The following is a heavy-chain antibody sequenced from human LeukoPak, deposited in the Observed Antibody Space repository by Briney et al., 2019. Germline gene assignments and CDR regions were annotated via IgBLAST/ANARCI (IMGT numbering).Heavy chain of an antibody. CDR1: GFTFSSYD. J-gene: IGHJ6*02. CDR3: ARVRPRDYDSSGYYTNYGMDV. V-gene: IGHV3-13*01. D-gene: IGHD3-22*01. CDR2: IGTAGDT. Sequence: QPGGSLRLSCAASGFTFSSYDMHWVRQATGKGLEWVSAIGTAGDTYYPGSVKGRFTISRENAKNSLYLQMNSLRAGDTAVYYCARVRPRDYDSSGYYTNYGMDVWGQGTTVTVSS.